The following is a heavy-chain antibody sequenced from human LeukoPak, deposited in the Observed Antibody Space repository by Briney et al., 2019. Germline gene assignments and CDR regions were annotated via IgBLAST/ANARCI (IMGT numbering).Heavy chain of an antibody. Sequence: PGGSLRLPCAASGFTFGIYAIYWVRRAPGKGPEWVSGIRGSVGITYFAGSVKGRFTISRDNSKNTLYLQMNSLRAEDTAVYYCAREQQLGGSNWFDPWGQGTLVTVSS. CDR3: AREQQLGGSNWFDP. CDR2: IRGSVGIT. J-gene: IGHJ5*02. V-gene: IGHV3-23*01. D-gene: IGHD6-13*01. CDR1: GFTFGIYA.